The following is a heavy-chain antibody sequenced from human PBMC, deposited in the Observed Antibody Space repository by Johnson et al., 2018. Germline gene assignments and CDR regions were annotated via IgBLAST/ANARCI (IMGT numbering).Heavy chain of an antibody. CDR1: GGTFSSYA. V-gene: IGHV1-69*01. J-gene: IGHJ3*02. CDR3: ARGEGDIAMVTGDAFDI. CDR2: IIPIFGTA. Sequence: QVRLGEAGAEVKKPGSSVKVSCKASGGTFSSYAINWVRQAPGQGLEWMGGIIPIFGTANYAQKFQGRVTITADESTGTACLELSSLRSEDTAVYYCARGEGDIAMVTGDAFDIWGQGTMVTVSS. D-gene: IGHD5-18*01.